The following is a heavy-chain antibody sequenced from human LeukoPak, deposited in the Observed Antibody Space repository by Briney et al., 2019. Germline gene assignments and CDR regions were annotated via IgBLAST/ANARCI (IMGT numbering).Heavy chain of an antibody. Sequence: PGGSLRLSCAASGFTISRYGMTWVRQAPGKGLEWVSAISDGGDSTYYTDSVQGRFTISRDDSKNTLYFQMNSLRAEDTAVYYCAKRTDNQYFDYWGQGDLVTVSS. D-gene: IGHD1-14*01. CDR2: ISDGGDST. CDR1: GFTISRYG. J-gene: IGHJ4*02. CDR3: AKRTDNQYFDY. V-gene: IGHV3-23*01.